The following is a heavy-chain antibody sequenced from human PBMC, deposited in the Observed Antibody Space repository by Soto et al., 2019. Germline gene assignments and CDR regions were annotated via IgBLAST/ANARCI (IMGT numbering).Heavy chain of an antibody. D-gene: IGHD2-15*01. CDR1: GFSFSTYN. Sequence: LSCAASGFSFSTYNMDWVRQAPGKGPEWIAYISTTSFTMYYADSVKGRFTISRDNDRNSLYLEMNSLRDEDTAVYYCARDRCYDGTCYSASECWGQGTMVTVSS. J-gene: IGHJ4*02. CDR3: ARDRCYDGTCYSASEC. CDR2: ISTTSFTM. V-gene: IGHV3-48*02.